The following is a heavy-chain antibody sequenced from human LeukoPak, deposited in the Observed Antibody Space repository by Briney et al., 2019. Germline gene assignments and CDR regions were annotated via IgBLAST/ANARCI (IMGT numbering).Heavy chain of an antibody. D-gene: IGHD5-18*01. Sequence: SETLSLTCTVSGGSISSYYWSWIRQPPGKGLEWIGYIYYSGSTNYNPSLKSRVTISVDTSKNQFSLKLSSVTAADTAVYYCAKDTSDSPAWIQLLGYWGQGTLVTVSS. CDR3: AKDTSDSPAWIQLLGY. J-gene: IGHJ4*02. CDR1: GGSISSYY. V-gene: IGHV4-59*01. CDR2: IYYSGST.